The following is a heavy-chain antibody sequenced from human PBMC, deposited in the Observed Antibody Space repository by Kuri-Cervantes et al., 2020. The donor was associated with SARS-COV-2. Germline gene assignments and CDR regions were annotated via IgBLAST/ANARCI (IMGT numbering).Heavy chain of an antibody. J-gene: IGHJ3*02. V-gene: IGHV3-74*01. CDR1: GFTFSSYW. D-gene: IGHD5-12*01. CDR2: INSDGSST. Sequence: GESLKISCAASGFTFSSYWMHWVRQAPGKGLVWVSRINSDGSSTSYADSVKGRLTISRDNAKNSLYLQMNSLRAEDTAVYYCASVGALRPYDAFDIWGQGTMVTVSS. CDR3: ASVGALRPYDAFDI.